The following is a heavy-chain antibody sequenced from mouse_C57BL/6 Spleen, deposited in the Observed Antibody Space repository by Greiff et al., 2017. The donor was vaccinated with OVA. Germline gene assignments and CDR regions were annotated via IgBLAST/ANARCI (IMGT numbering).Heavy chain of an antibody. D-gene: IGHD2-2*01. CDR3: VRHLLWLRDWYFDV. CDR1: GFSFNTYA. V-gene: IGHV10-1*01. CDR2: IRSKSNNYAT. Sequence: EVKLLESGGGLVQPKGSLKLSCAASGFSFNTYAMNWVRQAPGKGLEWVARIRSKSNNYATYYADSVKDRFTISRDDSESMLYLQMNNLKTEDTAMYYCVRHLLWLRDWYFDVWGTGTTVTVSS. J-gene: IGHJ1*03.